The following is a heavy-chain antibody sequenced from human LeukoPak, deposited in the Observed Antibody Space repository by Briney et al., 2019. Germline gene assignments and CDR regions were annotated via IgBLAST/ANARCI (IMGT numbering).Heavy chain of an antibody. Sequence: GASVKVSCKASGYTFTGYYMHWVRQAPGQGLEWMGWINPNSGGTNYAQKFQGRVTMTRDTSISTAYMELSRLRSDDTAVYYCARETNYYDSSGSPDYWGQGTLVTVSS. CDR1: GYTFTGYY. CDR3: ARETNYYDSSGSPDY. V-gene: IGHV1-2*02. J-gene: IGHJ4*02. CDR2: INPNSGGT. D-gene: IGHD3-22*01.